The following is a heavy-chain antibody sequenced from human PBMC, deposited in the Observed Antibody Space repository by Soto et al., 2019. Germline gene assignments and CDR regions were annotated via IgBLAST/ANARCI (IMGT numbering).Heavy chain of an antibody. V-gene: IGHV4-34*01. Sequence: QVQLQQWGAGLLKPXETXXLTCAVXGXSXXGYYXXXIRXPPXXXLEWIGEINHSGSANYNPSLESRLTISVDTSKNQFSLEVRSVTAADTAVYYCARAKGYGANSWLDSWGQGNLVTVSS. CDR2: INHSGSA. CDR1: GXSXXGYY. CDR3: ARAKGYGANSWLDS. D-gene: IGHD4-17*01. J-gene: IGHJ5*01.